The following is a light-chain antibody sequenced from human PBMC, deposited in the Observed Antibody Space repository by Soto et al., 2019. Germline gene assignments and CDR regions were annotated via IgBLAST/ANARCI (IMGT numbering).Light chain of an antibody. Sequence: QSVLTQPASVSGSPGQSITISCTGTSSDVGSYNLVSWYQQHPGKAPKLMIYEVSKRPSGVSNRFSGSKSANTASLTVSGLQAEDEADYYCSSYAGSNNWVFGGGTKLTVL. CDR2: EVS. V-gene: IGLV2-14*02. CDR1: SSDVGSYNL. J-gene: IGLJ3*02. CDR3: SSYAGSNNWV.